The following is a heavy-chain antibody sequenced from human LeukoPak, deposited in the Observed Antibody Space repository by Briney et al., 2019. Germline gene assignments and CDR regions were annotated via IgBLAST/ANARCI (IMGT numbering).Heavy chain of an antibody. J-gene: IGHJ4*02. CDR1: GGSITSNY. CDR3: ARDRERSGSPYFFDF. CDR2: IYYSGST. D-gene: IGHD1-26*01. V-gene: IGHV4-59*01. Sequence: SETLSLTCNVSGGSITSNYWSWIRQSPGKGLEWIGCIYYSGSTKYNPSLNSRATISADTFRNQLSLKLTSVTAADTAVYYCARDRERSGSPYFFDFWGQGTLVTVSS.